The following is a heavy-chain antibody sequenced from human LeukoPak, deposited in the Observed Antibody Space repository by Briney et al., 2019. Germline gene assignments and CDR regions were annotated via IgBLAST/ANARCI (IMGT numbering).Heavy chain of an antibody. CDR3: ASDAAKQQLVPQRDY. V-gene: IGHV3-23*01. CDR2: ISGSGGST. D-gene: IGHD6-13*01. CDR1: GFTFSSYA. J-gene: IGHJ4*02. Sequence: PGGSLRLSCAASGFTFSSYATSWVRQAPGKGLEWVSAISGSGGSTYYADSVKGRFTISRDNSKNTLYLQMNSLRAEDTAVYYCASDAAKQQLVPQRDYWGQGTLVTVSS.